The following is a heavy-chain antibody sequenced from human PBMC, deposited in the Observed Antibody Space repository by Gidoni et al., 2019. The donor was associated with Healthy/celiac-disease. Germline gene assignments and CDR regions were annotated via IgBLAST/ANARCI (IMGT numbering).Heavy chain of an antibody. CDR3: AREEPHYYYGMDV. Sequence: QVQLVQSGAEVKKPGASVKVSCKASGYTFTSYYMHWVRQAPGEGLEWMVIINPSGGSTSYAQKVQGRVTMTRDTSTRTVYMELSSLRSEDTAVYYCAREEPHYYYGMDVWGQGTTVTVSS. CDR1: GYTFTSYY. CDR2: INPSGGST. J-gene: IGHJ6*02. V-gene: IGHV1-46*01.